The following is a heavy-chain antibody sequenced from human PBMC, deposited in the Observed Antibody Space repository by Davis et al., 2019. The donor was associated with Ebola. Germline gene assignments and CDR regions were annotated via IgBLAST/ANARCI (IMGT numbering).Heavy chain of an antibody. CDR1: GGSFSGYY. J-gene: IGHJ4*02. D-gene: IGHD6-19*01. CDR2: INHSGST. Sequence: SETLSLTCAVYGGSFSGYYWSWIRQPPGKGLEWIGEINHSGSTNYNPSLKSQVTTSVDTSKNQFSLKLSSVTAADTAVYYCARSQWLVHSYGYWGQGTLVTVSS. CDR3: ARSQWLVHSYGY. V-gene: IGHV4-34*01.